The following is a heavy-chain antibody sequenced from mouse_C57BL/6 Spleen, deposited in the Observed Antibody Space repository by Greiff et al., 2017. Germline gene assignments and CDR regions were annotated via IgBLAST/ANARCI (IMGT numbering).Heavy chain of an antibody. CDR3: ARYSNYFYAMDY. Sequence: EVKLMESGGDLVKPGGSLKLSCAASGFTFSSYGMSWVRQTPDKRLEWVATISSGGSYTYYPDSVKGRFTSSRDNAKNTLYLQMSSLKSEDTAMYYCARYSNYFYAMDYWGQGTSVTVSS. J-gene: IGHJ4*01. CDR1: GFTFSSYG. CDR2: ISSGGSYT. V-gene: IGHV5-6*01. D-gene: IGHD2-5*01.